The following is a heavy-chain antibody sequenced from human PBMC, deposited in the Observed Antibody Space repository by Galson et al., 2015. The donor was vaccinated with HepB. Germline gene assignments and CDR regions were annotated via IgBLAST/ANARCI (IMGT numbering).Heavy chain of an antibody. Sequence: CAISGDSVSSRTAAWSWIRQSPSRGLEWLGRTYYRSHWINEYTVSVKGRITINPDTSKNQFSLQLNSVTPEDTAVYYCTRDPGYYFGMDVWGQGTTVTVSS. CDR2: TYYRSHWIN. CDR1: GDSVSSRTAA. CDR3: TRDPGYYFGMDV. J-gene: IGHJ6*02. V-gene: IGHV6-1*01.